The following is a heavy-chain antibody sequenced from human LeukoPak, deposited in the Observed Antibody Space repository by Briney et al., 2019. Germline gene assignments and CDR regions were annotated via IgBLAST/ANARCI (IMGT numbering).Heavy chain of an antibody. D-gene: IGHD3-9*01. V-gene: IGHV3-74*01. CDR3: AKDISGILTGINWFDP. Sequence: QPGGSLRLSCAGSGFTFSTYWMHWVRQVPGKGLVWVSRINTDGNSINYADSVKGRFTISRDNAKNSLYLQMNSLRAEDMALYYCAKDISGILTGINWFDPWGQGTLVTVSS. CDR1: GFTFSTYW. CDR2: INTDGNSI. J-gene: IGHJ5*02.